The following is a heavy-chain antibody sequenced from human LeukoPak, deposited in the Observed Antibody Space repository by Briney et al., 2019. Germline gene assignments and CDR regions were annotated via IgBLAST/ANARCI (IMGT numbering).Heavy chain of an antibody. Sequence: SETLSLTCTVSGGSISGYYWSWLRQPPGRGLEWIGYFYYSGSTSYNPSLKGPVTISVDTSKNQFSLKLSSVTAADTAEYYCARGPNSGYGRFDYWGQGTLVTVSS. CDR3: ARGPNSGYGRFDY. V-gene: IGHV4-59*01. CDR1: GGSISGYY. J-gene: IGHJ4*02. D-gene: IGHD5-12*01. CDR2: FYYSGST.